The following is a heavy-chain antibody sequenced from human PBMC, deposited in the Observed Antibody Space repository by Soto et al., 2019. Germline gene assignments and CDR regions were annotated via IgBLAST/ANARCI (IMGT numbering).Heavy chain of an antibody. V-gene: IGHV4-39*01. CDR2: IFYSGTT. CDR3: ASVRGGYYYAMDV. CDR1: GGSISSSSYY. J-gene: IGHJ6*02. Sequence: SETLSLTCTVSGGSISSSSYYWGWIRQPPGKGLEWIGSIFYSGTTYYNPSLKSRVTISVDTPKNQFSLKLSSVTSADTAVYYCASVRGGYYYAMDVWGQGTTVTVSS. D-gene: IGHD3-10*02.